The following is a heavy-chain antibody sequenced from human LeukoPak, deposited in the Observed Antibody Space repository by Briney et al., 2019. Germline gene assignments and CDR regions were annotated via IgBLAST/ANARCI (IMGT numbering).Heavy chain of an antibody. CDR1: GSIFTSYW. CDR2: IYPGDSDT. J-gene: IGHJ4*02. Sequence: GGSLQISCDGAGSIFTSYWIGWVRPMPGKGLEWMGIIYPGDSDTRYSPSFQGQVTISADKSISTAYLQWSSLKASDTAMYYCARPDDYSNYAFNYWGQGTLVTVSS. D-gene: IGHD4-11*01. CDR3: ARPDDYSNYAFNY. V-gene: IGHV5-51*01.